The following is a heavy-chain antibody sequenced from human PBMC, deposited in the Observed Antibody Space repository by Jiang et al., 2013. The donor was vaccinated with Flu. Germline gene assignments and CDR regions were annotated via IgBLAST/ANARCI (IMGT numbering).Heavy chain of an antibody. CDR2: LLYGST. D-gene: IGHD3-10*01. V-gene: IGHV4-39*07. Sequence: IRQPPGKGAGVDWEYLLYGSTYYNPSLKSRVTISVDTSKNQFSLKLSSVTAADTAVYYCARHGSGVRVPNWFDPWGQGTLVTVS. J-gene: IGHJ5*02. CDR3: ARHGSGVRVPNWFDP.